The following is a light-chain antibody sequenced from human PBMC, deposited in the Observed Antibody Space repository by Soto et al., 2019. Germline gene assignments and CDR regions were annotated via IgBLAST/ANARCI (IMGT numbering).Light chain of an antibody. Sequence: QPVLTQSPSASASLGASVKLTCTLSSGPSSYAVAWHQQQPEKGPRYVMRLHSDGRHSKGDGIPERFTGASSGAERYVTISSLQSEDEADYYCHTWGTGMQVFGGGTKLTV. CDR3: HTWGTGMQV. CDR2: LHSDGRH. J-gene: IGLJ2*01. CDR1: SGPSSYA. V-gene: IGLV4-69*02.